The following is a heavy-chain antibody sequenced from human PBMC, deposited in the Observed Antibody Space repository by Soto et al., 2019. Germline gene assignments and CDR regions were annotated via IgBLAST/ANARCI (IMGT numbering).Heavy chain of an antibody. D-gene: IGHD2-15*01. CDR2: LNPSGEHT. Sequence: ASVKVSCKTSGYSFKDHYMHWVRQAPGRGLEWVGILNPSGEHTNYAQKFRGRVAMTRDTSMSTAYMELSSLRSEDTAVYYCARISCKGGSCYGDFDHWGQGTLVTVSS. J-gene: IGHJ4*02. V-gene: IGHV1-46*02. CDR3: ARISCKGGSCYGDFDH. CDR1: GYSFKDHY.